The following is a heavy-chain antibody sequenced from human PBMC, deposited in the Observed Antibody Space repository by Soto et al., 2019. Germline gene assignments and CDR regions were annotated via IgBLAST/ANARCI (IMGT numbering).Heavy chain of an antibody. CDR1: GITFSSYA. J-gene: IGHJ5*01. Sequence: QVQLVESGGGVVQPGRSLRLSCAASGITFSSYAMHWVRQAPGKGLEWVAVISYDGSNKYYADSVKGRFTISRDNSKNTLYLQMNSLRAEDTAVYYCAREGGSYYRTLDSWGQGTLVTVSS. CDR3: AREGGSYYRTLDS. CDR2: ISYDGSNK. V-gene: IGHV3-30-3*01. D-gene: IGHD1-26*01.